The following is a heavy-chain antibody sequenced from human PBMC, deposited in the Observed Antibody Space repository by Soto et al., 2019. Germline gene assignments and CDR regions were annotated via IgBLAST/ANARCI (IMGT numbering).Heavy chain of an antibody. CDR1: GGSVSRYC. CDR2: AYDSGNT. J-gene: IGHJ4*02. Sequence: SETLSLTCTVSGGSVSRYCWTWIRQPPGKGLEWIGYAYDSGNTNYNPSLKSRVTISVDTSKNQFSLKLNSMTAADTAVYYCARHNYGSGSTYFDYWGQGTLVTVSS. CDR3: ARHNYGSGSTYFDY. V-gene: IGHV4-59*08. D-gene: IGHD3-10*01.